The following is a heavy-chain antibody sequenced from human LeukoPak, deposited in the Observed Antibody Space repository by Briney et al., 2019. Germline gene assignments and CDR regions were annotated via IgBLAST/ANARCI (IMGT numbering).Heavy chain of an antibody. CDR3: ARHFSNGDYGYDY. V-gene: IGHV4-59*08. CDR1: GGSISSYY. J-gene: IGHJ4*02. CDR2: IYYSGST. D-gene: IGHD4-17*01. Sequence: SETLSLTCTVSGGSISSYYWSWIRQPPGKGLEWIGYIYYSGSTNYNPSLKSRVTISVDTSKNQFSLKLSSVTAAATAVYYCARHFSNGDYGYDYWGQGTLVTVSS.